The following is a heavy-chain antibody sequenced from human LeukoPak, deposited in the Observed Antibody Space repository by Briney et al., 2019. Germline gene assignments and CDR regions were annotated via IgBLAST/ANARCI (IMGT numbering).Heavy chain of an antibody. D-gene: IGHD4-11*01. V-gene: IGHV5-51*01. CDR1: GYTFSSHW. J-gene: IGHJ4*02. CDR2: IYPSDSDT. CDR3: VRSQDSDYSPFDY. Sequence: GESLKISFQASGYTFSSHWIGWVRIMRGRGLEWMGIIYPSDSDTRYSPSFQGQVTISTDKSITAAYLQWNSVKASDTAIYYCVRSQDSDYSPFDYWGQRTLVSVSS.